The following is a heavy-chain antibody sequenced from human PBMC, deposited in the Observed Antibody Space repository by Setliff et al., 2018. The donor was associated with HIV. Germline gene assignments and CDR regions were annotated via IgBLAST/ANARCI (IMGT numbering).Heavy chain of an antibody. Sequence: GESLKISCAASGFTVSSNYMSWVRQAPGKGLEWVSVIYSGGSTYYADSVKGRFTISRDNSKNTLYLQMNSLRAEDTAVYYCAITDGYTFDYWGQGTLVTVSS. J-gene: IGHJ4*02. CDR2: IYSGGST. V-gene: IGHV3-53*01. D-gene: IGHD5-12*01. CDR3: AITDGYTFDY. CDR1: GFTVSSNY.